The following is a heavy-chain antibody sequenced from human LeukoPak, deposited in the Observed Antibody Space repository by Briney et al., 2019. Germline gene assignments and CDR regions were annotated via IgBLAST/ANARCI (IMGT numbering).Heavy chain of an antibody. V-gene: IGHV4-59*01. CDR2: IYYSGST. D-gene: IGHD2-21*02. J-gene: IGHJ6*03. CDR1: GGSISSYY. Sequence: PSETLSLTCTVSGGSISSYYWSWIRQPPGKGLEWIGYIYYSGSTNYNPSLKSRVTISVDTSKNQFSLKLSSVTAADTAVYYCARGTDCGGDCSYYYYYYMDVWGKGTTVTVSS. CDR3: ARGTDCGGDCSYYYYYYMDV.